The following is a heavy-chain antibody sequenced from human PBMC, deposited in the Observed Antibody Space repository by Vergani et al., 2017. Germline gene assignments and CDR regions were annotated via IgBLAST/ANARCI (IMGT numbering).Heavy chain of an antibody. CDR1: GFTFSGSA. CDR2: IRSKANSYAT. Sequence: EVQLEESGGGLVQPGGSLKLSCAASGFTFSGSAMHWVRQASGKGLEWVGRIRSKANSYATAYAASVKGRFTISRDDSKNTAYLQMNSLKTEDTAVYYCTRRGVDTAMVTFDYWGQGTLVTVSS. CDR3: TRRGVDTAMVTFDY. D-gene: IGHD5-18*01. V-gene: IGHV3-73*01. J-gene: IGHJ4*02.